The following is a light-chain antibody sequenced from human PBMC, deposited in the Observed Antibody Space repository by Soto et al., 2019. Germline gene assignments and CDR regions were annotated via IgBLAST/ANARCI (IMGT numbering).Light chain of an antibody. J-gene: IGKJ4*01. CDR2: AAS. CDR3: QKYNSAPLT. CDR1: QSISMW. V-gene: IGKV1-27*01. Sequence: DIQMTQSPSTLSASVGDTVTITCRASQSISMWLAWYQQKPGKVPKLLIYAASTLQSGVPSRFSGSGSGTDFTLTSSSLQPEDVATYYCQKYNSAPLTFGGGTKVDIK.